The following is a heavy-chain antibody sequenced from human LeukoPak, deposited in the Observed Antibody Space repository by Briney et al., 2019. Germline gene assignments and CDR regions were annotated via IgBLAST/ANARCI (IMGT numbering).Heavy chain of an antibody. D-gene: IGHD3-22*01. V-gene: IGHV4-4*07. CDR2: IYTSGST. J-gene: IGHJ4*02. CDR3: ARENDYDSSGYLDY. Sequence: SETLSLTCTVSGGSISSYYWSWIRQPAGKGLEWIGRIYTSGSTNYNPSLKSRVTMSVDTSKNQFSLKLSSVAAADTAVYYCARENDYDSSGYLDYWGQGTLVTVSS. CDR1: GGSISSYY.